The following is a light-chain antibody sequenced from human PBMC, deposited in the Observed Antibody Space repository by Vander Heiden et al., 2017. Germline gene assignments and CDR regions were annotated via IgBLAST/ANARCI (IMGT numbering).Light chain of an antibody. V-gene: IGLV3-19*01. CDR1: SLRSYF. CDR3: NSRDTGGNQLL. J-gene: IGLJ2*01. CDR2: GNN. Sequence: SSELTQDPAVSVALGQPVRITFQGDSLRSYFATWYQQKPRQAPILVIYGNNNRPSGIPDRFSGSTSGNTASLTITGAQAEDEADYYCNSRDTGGNQLLFGGGTKLTVL.